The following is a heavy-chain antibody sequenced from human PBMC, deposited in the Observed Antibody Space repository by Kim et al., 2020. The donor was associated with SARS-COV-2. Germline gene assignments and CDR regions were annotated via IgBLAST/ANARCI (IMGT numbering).Heavy chain of an antibody. J-gene: IGHJ4*02. D-gene: IGHD2-15*01. CDR3: TRGGHGHCSGDSCYPGEY. Sequence: GGSLRPSCAASGFTFSNYWMHWVRQAPGKGLMWVSRLNTDGTTTDYADSVKGRFTISRDNAKNTLYLQMTGLRAEDAAVYYCTRGGHGHCSGDSCYPGEYWGQGTLVTVSS. CDR2: LNTDGTTT. V-gene: IGHV3-74*01. CDR1: GFTFSNYW.